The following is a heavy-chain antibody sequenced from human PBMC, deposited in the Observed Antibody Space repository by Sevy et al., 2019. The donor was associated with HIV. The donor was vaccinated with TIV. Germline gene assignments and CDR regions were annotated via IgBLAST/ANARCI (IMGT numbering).Heavy chain of an antibody. CDR3: AVPLSYDYIWGSYRQGGYYFDY. J-gene: IGHJ4*02. D-gene: IGHD3-16*02. Sequence: ASVKVSCKASGYTFTSYAMNWVRQAPGQGLEWMGWINTNTGNPTYAQGFTGRFVFSLDTSVSTAYLQISSLKAEDTAVYYCAVPLSYDYIWGSYRQGGYYFDYWGQGTVVTVSS. CDR1: GYTFTSYA. CDR2: INTNTGNP. V-gene: IGHV7-4-1*02.